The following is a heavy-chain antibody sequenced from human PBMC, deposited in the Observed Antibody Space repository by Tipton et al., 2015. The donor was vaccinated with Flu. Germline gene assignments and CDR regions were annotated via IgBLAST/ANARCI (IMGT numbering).Heavy chain of an antibody. J-gene: IGHJ6*02. D-gene: IGHD1-1*01. Sequence: SLRLSCATSGFTFSNYALHWVRQAPGKGLEWVTVISYDGSKKYYADSVKGRFTISRDNSKNALYLQMNSLRAEDTALYYCTRDLNLSEYTSKGYYYYGMDVWGQGTTVTVSS. CDR3: TRDLNLSEYTSKGYYYYGMDV. CDR2: ISYDGSKK. V-gene: IGHV3-30-3*01. CDR1: GFTFSNYA.